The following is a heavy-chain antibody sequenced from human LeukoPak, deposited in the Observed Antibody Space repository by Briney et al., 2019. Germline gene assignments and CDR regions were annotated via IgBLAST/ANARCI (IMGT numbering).Heavy chain of an antibody. CDR3: ARSRQGRDCSNYGRGNWFDP. Sequence: SETLSLTCTVSGGSISSSSYYWGWIRQPPGKGLEWIGNIYYSGSTYCNPSLKSRVTISVDTSKNQFSLKLSPVTAADTAVYYCARSRQGRDCSNYGRGNWFDPWGQGTLVTVSS. CDR1: GGSISSSSYY. D-gene: IGHD4-11*01. J-gene: IGHJ5*02. CDR2: IYYSGST. V-gene: IGHV4-39*01.